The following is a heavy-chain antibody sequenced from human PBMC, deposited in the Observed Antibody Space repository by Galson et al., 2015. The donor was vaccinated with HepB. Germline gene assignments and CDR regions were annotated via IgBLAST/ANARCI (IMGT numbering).Heavy chain of an antibody. J-gene: IGHJ4*02. CDR2: IIPILGIT. CDR3: ASLLRGGSYFY. D-gene: IGHD1-26*01. CDR1: GGTFSSYT. V-gene: IGHV1-69*02. Sequence: SVKVSCKASGGTFSSYTISWVRQAPGQGLEWMGRIIPILGITNYARKFQGRVTITADKSTSTAYMELSSLRSEDTAVYYCASLLRGGSYFYWGQGTLVTVSS.